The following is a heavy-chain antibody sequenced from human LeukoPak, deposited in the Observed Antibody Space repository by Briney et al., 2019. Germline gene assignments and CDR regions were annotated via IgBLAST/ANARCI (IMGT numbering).Heavy chain of an antibody. Sequence: GRSLRLSCAASGFTFSSYAMHWVRQTPGKGLEWVAVISYDGRKAYYAVSVMGRFTISRDNSKTTLYLQMNSLRAEDTAVYYCARRAHFILDYWGQGTLVTVSS. J-gene: IGHJ4*02. D-gene: IGHD3-3*02. CDR2: ISYDGRKA. V-gene: IGHV3-30*04. CDR1: GFTFSSYA. CDR3: ARRAHFILDY.